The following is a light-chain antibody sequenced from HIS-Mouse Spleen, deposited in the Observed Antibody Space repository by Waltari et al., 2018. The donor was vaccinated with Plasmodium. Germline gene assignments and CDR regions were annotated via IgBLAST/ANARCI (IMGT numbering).Light chain of an antibody. CDR2: AAS. Sequence: EIVTTQSPATLPGSTRARATRSRRASQSVSSNLAWYQQKPGQAPRPLISAASTSATGIPARFSGSGSGTEFTLTISSLQSEDCAVYYCQQYNNWPAWTFGQGTKVEIK. CDR3: QQYNNWPAWT. V-gene: IGKV3-15*01. J-gene: IGKJ1*01. CDR1: QSVSSN.